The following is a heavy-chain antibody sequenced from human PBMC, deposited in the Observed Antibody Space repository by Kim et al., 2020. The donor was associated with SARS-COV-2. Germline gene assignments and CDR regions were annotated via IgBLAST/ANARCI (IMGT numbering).Heavy chain of an antibody. V-gene: IGHV3-7*01. CDR2: INQHGSVQ. CDR3: ARTDPFNYGYFDF. D-gene: IGHD3-16*01. Sequence: GGSLRLSCATSGFTFSTYWMSWVRQAPGKGLEWVANINQHGSVQHYLDSVKGRFSVSRDNAQNSLYLQLNSLRAEDTAVYYCARTDPFNYGYFDFWGRGT. J-gene: IGHJ4*02. CDR1: GFTFSTYW.